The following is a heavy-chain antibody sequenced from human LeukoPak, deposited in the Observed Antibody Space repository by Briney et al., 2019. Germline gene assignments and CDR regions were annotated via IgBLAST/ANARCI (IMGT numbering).Heavy chain of an antibody. J-gene: IGHJ4*02. D-gene: IGHD3-22*01. V-gene: IGHV4-38-2*02. CDR1: GYSISSGYY. CDR3: ARARGGYYDY. CDR2: IYHSGST. Sequence: SETLSLPCTVSGYSISSGYYWGWIRQPPGKGLEWIGSIYHSGSTYYNPSLKSRVTISVDTSKNQFSLKLSSVTAADTALYYCARARGGYYDYWGQGTLVTVSS.